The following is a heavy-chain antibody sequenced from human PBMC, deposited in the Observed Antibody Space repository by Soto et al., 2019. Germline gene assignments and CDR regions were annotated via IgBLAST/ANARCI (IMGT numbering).Heavy chain of an antibody. Sequence: SETLSLTCVVSGGSLSDYFWGWIRQPPGMALEWIGEINHLGSINYNPSLKSRVTMSVDTSKNQFSLTLNSVTAADTATYYCARGGISHWAYFYYMDVWXRGTTVTVSS. V-gene: IGHV4-34*01. J-gene: IGHJ6*03. CDR3: ARGGISHWAYFYYMDV. D-gene: IGHD2-21*01. CDR2: INHLGSI. CDR1: GGSLSDYF.